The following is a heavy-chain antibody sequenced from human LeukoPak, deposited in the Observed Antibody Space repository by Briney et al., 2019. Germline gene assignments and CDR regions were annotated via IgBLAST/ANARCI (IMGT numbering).Heavy chain of an antibody. Sequence: PSETLSLTCTVSGGSISSYYWSWIRQPPGKGLEWIGYIYYSGSTNYNPSLKSRVTISVDTSKNQFSLKLSSVTAADTAVYYCATVLRAVAPNWFDPWGQVTLVTVSS. V-gene: IGHV4-59*08. CDR3: ATVLRAVAPNWFDP. CDR1: GGSISSYY. J-gene: IGHJ5*02. D-gene: IGHD6-19*01. CDR2: IYYSGST.